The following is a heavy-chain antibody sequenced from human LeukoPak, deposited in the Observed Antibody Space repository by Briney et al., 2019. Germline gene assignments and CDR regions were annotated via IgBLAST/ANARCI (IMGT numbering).Heavy chain of an antibody. CDR3: ARYGSGRRGVNWFDP. Sequence: SETLSLTCTVSGGSISSSSYYWGWIRQPPGKGLEWIGSIYYSGSTYYNPSLKSRVTISVDTSKNQFSLKLSSVTAADTAVYYCARYGSGRRGVNWFDPWGQGTLVTVSS. CDR2: IYYSGST. CDR1: GGSISSSSYY. J-gene: IGHJ5*02. D-gene: IGHD3-10*01. V-gene: IGHV4-39*07.